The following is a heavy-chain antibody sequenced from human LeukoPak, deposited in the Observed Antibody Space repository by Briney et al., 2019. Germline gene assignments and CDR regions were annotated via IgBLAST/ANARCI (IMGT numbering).Heavy chain of an antibody. CDR1: GFTFSSYG. D-gene: IGHD3-10*01. V-gene: IGHV3-30*03. CDR3: ASGFGEFIFDY. CDR2: ISYDGSNK. Sequence: PGGSLRLSCAASGFTFSSYGMHWVRQAPGKGLEWVAVISYDGSNKYYADSVKGRFTISRDNAKNSLYLQMSSLRAEDTAVYYCASGFGEFIFDYWGQGTLVTVSS. J-gene: IGHJ4*02.